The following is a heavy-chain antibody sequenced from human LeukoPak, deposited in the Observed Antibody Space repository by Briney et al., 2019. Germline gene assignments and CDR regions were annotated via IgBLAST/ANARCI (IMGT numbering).Heavy chain of an antibody. CDR2: IQYSGST. J-gene: IGHJ6*03. V-gene: IGHV4-59*01. CDR3: ARVSWFPGTSYYYMDV. Sequence: PSETLSLTCTVSGGSISSYYWSWIRQPPEKGLEWIGYIQYSGSTNYNPSLKSRVTISEDTSKNQFSLNLSSVTAADTAVFYCARVSWFPGTSYYYMDVWGKGTTVTVSS. D-gene: IGHD1-1*01. CDR1: GGSISSYY.